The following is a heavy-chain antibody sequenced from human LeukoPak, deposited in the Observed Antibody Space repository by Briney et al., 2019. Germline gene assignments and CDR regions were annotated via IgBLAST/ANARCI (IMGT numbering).Heavy chain of an antibody. D-gene: IGHD3-22*01. V-gene: IGHV3-74*01. CDR2: INSDGSST. CDR1: GFTFSSYW. CDR3: AKVQSYYYDSRGYHNQGY. J-gene: IGHJ4*02. Sequence: GGSLRLSCAASGFTFSSYWMHWVRQAPGKGLVWVSRINSDGSSTSYADSVKGRFTISRDNAKNTLYLQMNSLRAEDTAVYYCAKVQSYYYDSRGYHNQGYWGQGTLVTVSS.